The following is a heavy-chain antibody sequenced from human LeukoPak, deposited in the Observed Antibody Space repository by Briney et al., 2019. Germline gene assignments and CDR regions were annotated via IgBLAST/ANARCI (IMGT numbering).Heavy chain of an antibody. CDR1: GGTFSSYA. CDR3: ARDAVGYSYGPARFDY. D-gene: IGHD5-18*01. J-gene: IGHJ4*02. V-gene: IGHV1-69*13. CDR2: IIPIFGTA. Sequence: SVKVSCKASGGTFSSYAISWVRQAPGQGLEWTGGIIPIFGTANYAQKFQGRVTIAADESTSTAYMELSSLRSEDTAVYYCARDAVGYSYGPARFDYWGQGTLVTVSS.